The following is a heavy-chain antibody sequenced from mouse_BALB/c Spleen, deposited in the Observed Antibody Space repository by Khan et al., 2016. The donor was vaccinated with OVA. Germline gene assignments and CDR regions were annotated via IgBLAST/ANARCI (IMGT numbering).Heavy chain of an antibody. CDR3: ESQLSGSFAY. V-gene: IGHV5-6*01. D-gene: IGHD1-3*01. Sequence: EVELVESGGDLVKPGGSLKLSCAASGFSFSSYSMSWVRQTPDKRLEWVATISSGCDYTYYQDIVKGRFTISRDNAKNTLYLEMRSLKSEVTAMYYCESQLSGSFAYWGQGTLVTVSA. CDR2: ISSGCDYT. CDR1: GFSFSSYS. J-gene: IGHJ3*01.